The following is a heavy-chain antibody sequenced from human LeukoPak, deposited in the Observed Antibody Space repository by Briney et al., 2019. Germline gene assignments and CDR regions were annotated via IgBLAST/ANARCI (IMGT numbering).Heavy chain of an antibody. V-gene: IGHV4-4*07. CDR2: IYTSGST. D-gene: IGHD1-26*01. J-gene: IGHJ4*02. CDR3: ARGEPTYRGSYWAFAY. Sequence: SETLSLTCTVSGGSISSYYWSWIRQPAGKGLEWIGRIYTSGSTNYNPSLKSRVTISVDKSKNQFSLKLSSVTAADTAVYYCARGEPTYRGSYWAFAYWGQGTLVTVSS. CDR1: GGSISSYY.